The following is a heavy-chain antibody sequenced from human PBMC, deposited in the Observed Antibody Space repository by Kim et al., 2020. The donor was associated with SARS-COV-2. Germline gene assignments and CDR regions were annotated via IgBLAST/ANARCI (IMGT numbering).Heavy chain of an antibody. CDR3: ARIEKFGFGERYGMDV. V-gene: IGHV1-69*13. D-gene: IGHD3-10*01. Sequence: SVKVSCKASGGTFSSYAISWVRQAPGQGLEWMGGIIPIFGTANYAQKFQGRVTITADESTSTAYMELSSLRSEDTAVYYCARIEKFGFGERYGMDVWGQGTTVTVSS. CDR2: IIPIFGTA. J-gene: IGHJ6*02. CDR1: GGTFSSYA.